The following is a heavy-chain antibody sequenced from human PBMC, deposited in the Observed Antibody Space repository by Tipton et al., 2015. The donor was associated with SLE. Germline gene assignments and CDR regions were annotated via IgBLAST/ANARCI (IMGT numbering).Heavy chain of an antibody. CDR3: ARHTAASMGGYSSGWTGDAFDI. CDR2: IYYSGST. D-gene: IGHD6-19*01. Sequence: TLSLTCAVSGYSISSGYYWGWIRQPPGKGLEWIGSIYYSGSTYYNPSLKSRVTISVDTSKNQFSLKLSSVTAADTAVYYCARHTAASMGGYSSGWTGDAFDIWGQGTMVTVSS. CDR1: GYSISSGYY. J-gene: IGHJ3*02. V-gene: IGHV4-38-2*01.